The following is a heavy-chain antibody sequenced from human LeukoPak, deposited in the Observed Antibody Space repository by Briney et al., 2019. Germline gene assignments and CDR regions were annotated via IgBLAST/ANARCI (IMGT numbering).Heavy chain of an antibody. Sequence: SETLSLTCTVSSASITSSPYFWGWIRQSPGKGLEWIGSISYSGTTYYNPSLKSRVTISVDTSKNQFSLKLNSVTAADTAVYYCARPGISAYYYDSSGTLGPAIDYWGQGTLVTVSS. D-gene: IGHD3-22*01. J-gene: IGHJ4*02. V-gene: IGHV4-39*01. CDR1: SASITSSPYF. CDR2: ISYSGTT. CDR3: ARPGISAYYYDSSGTLGPAIDY.